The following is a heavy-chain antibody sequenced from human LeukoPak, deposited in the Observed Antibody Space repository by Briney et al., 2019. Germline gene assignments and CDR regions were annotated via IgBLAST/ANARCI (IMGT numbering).Heavy chain of an antibody. V-gene: IGHV3-11*04. CDR2: ISSSGSTT. Sequence: GGSLRLSCTASEFTFSDYYMSWIRQAPGKGLEWLSYISSSGSTTYYADSVKGRFTISRDNAKNSLYLQMNSLRVEDTAVYYCARTGGHCSGGSCYGDWGQGTLVTVSS. CDR3: ARTGGHCSGGSCYGD. CDR1: EFTFSDYY. J-gene: IGHJ4*02. D-gene: IGHD2-15*01.